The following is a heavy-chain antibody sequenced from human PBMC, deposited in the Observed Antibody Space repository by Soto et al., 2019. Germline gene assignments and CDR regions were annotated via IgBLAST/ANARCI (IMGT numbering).Heavy chain of an antibody. CDR2: IYYRGST. CDR3: ERSFGVAAAGPSDY. V-gene: IGHV4-59*12. Sequence: YGCRWIIKTPGKGLEWIGYIYYRGSTSYNPSLKSRVTISVGTSKNEFSLKLSSVTAADTAVYYYERSFGVAAAGPSDYWRQGTLDTVSS. CDR1: YG. D-gene: IGHD6-13*01. J-gene: IGHJ4*02.